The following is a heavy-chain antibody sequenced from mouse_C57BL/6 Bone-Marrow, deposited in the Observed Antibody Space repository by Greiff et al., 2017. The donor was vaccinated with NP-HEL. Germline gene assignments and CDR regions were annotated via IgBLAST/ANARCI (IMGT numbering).Heavy chain of an antibody. Sequence: QVQLQQPGTELVKPGASVKLSCKASGYTFTSYCMHWVMQRPGQGLEWIGNINPSNGGPNYNEKFKSKATLTVDKSSSTAYMQLSSLTSEDSAVYYCARRREGGYYFDYWGQGTTLTVSS. V-gene: IGHV1-53*01. J-gene: IGHJ2*01. CDR2: INPSNGGP. CDR1: GYTFTSYC. CDR3: ARRREGGYYFDY.